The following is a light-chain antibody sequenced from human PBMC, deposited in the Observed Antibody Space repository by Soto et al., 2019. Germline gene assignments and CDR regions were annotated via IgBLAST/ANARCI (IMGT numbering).Light chain of an antibody. J-gene: IGLJ1*01. Sequence: QSALTQPRSVSGSPGQSVTISCTGTSSDVGGYNYVSWYQQYSGKAPKVMIYDVSKRPSGVPDRFSGSKSGNTASLTISGLQAEDEADYYCCSYAASTTFVFGTGTKVTV. CDR1: SSDVGGYNY. CDR3: CSYAASTTFV. V-gene: IGLV2-11*01. CDR2: DVS.